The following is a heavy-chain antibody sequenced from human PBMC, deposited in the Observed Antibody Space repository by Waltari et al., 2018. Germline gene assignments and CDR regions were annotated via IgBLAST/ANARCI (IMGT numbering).Heavy chain of an antibody. CDR3: ARGRYSSGWYLNYFDY. CDR1: GGSFSGYY. D-gene: IGHD6-19*01. J-gene: IGHJ4*02. Sequence: QVQLQQWGAGLLKPSETLSLTCAVYGGSFSGYYWSWIRQPPGKGLEWIGEINHSGSTNDNPALKSRGTISVDTSKNQFSLKLSAVTAADTAVYYCARGRYSSGWYLNYFDYWGQGTLVTVSS. V-gene: IGHV4-34*01. CDR2: INHSGST.